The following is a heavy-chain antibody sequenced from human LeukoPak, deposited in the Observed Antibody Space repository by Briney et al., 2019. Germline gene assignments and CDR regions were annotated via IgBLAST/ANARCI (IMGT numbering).Heavy chain of an antibody. Sequence: SVKVSCKASGYNFTSYDINWLRQATGQEPEWMGWMNPNSGDTGSVQKFQGRVTMTWNTSIDTAYMELSSLTSEDTAVYYCARASLVDYPTLDYWGQGTLVTVSS. V-gene: IGHV1-8*01. CDR1: GYNFTSYD. CDR3: ARASLVDYPTLDY. J-gene: IGHJ4*02. D-gene: IGHD4-11*01. CDR2: MNPNSGDT.